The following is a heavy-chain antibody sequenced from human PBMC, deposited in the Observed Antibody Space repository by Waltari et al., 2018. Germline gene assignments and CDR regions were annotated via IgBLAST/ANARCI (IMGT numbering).Heavy chain of an antibody. D-gene: IGHD1-26*01. J-gene: IGHJ4*02. Sequence: EVQLVESGGGLFRPGGPLGPSWAASGFTFRSFSLTWFRQSPGKGLEWVSSISSSSSYIYYADSVKGRFTISRDNAKNSLYLQMNSLRAEDTAVYYCARDLSLLVAAGYDYWGQGTLVTVSS. V-gene: IGHV3-21*01. CDR1: GFTFRSFS. CDR3: ARDLSLLVAAGYDY. CDR2: ISSSSSYI.